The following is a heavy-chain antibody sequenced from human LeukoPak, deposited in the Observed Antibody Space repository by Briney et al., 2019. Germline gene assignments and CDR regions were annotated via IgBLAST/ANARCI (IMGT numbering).Heavy chain of an antibody. CDR3: ARNRPSTTVTTSDY. CDR1: GFTFNSYG. D-gene: IGHD4-17*01. Sequence: PGGSLRLSCAASGFTFNSYGMNWVRQAPGKGLEWISYISSSSTTIYYADSVKGRFTISRDNAKNSLYLQMNSLRAEDTAVYYCARNRPSTTVTTSDYWGQGTLVTVSS. J-gene: IGHJ4*02. CDR2: ISSSSTTI. V-gene: IGHV3-48*01.